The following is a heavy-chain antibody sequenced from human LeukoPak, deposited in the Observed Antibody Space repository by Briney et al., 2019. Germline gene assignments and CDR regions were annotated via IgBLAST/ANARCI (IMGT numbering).Heavy chain of an antibody. CDR3: AREGYYDSKEDWFDP. CDR2: INAGNGNT. CDR1: GYTFTSYA. V-gene: IGHV1-3*01. Sequence: ASVKVSCKASGYTFTSYAMNWVRQAPGQGLEWMGWINAGNGNTKYSQKFQGRVTITRDTSASTAYMELSSLRSEDTAVYYCAREGYYDSKEDWFDPWGQGTLVTVSS. D-gene: IGHD3-22*01. J-gene: IGHJ5*02.